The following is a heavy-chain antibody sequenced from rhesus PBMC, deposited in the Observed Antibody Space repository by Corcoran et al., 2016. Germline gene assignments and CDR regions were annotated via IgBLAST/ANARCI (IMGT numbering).Heavy chain of an antibody. V-gene: IGHV3-13*01. CDR3: TKRGEGMAGTFDY. CDR1: GFTFSNYY. D-gene: IGHD1-1-1*01. CDR2: IRNKANSYTT. J-gene: IGHJ4*01. Sequence: EVQLVESGGGLVQPGGSLRLSCAASGFTFSNYYMHWVRQAQGKGLEWVGLIRNKANSYTTEYAAAVKGRVTNSREDSKNTQYLQMRSLKTEDAAVYYYTKRGEGMAGTFDYWGQGVLVTVSS.